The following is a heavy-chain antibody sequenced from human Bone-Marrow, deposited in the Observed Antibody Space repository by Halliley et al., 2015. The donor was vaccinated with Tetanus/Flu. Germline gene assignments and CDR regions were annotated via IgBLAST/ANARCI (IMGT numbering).Heavy chain of an antibody. V-gene: IGHV3-49*02. CDR2: YGGTT. Sequence: YGGTTEYAASVKGRFTISRDDSESIAHLQMNSLKTEDTAVYYCSRGGYSYSYKAYYYYAMDVWGQGTTVIVSS. J-gene: IGHJ6*02. D-gene: IGHD5-18*01. CDR3: SRGGYSYSYKAYYYYAMDV.